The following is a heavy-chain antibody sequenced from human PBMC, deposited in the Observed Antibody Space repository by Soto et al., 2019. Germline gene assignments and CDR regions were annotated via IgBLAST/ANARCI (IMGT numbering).Heavy chain of an antibody. Sequence: ASVKVSCKVSGYSVTSYYMHWVRQAPGQGLEWMGIINPNSGSTTYAQKFQGRVTMTRDTSTSTVYMELTSLTSGDTAVYYCARAGIAYCSSTTCYLYYYVMDVWGQVTTVTVS. D-gene: IGHD2-2*01. V-gene: IGHV1-46*01. J-gene: IGHJ6*02. CDR1: GYSVTSYY. CDR2: INPNSGST. CDR3: ARAGIAYCSSTTCYLYYYVMDV.